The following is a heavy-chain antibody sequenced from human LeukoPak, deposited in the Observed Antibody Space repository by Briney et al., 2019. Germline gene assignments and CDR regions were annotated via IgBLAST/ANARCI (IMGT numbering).Heavy chain of an antibody. V-gene: IGHV4-59*01. D-gene: IGHD1-1*01. CDR2: VDHTGST. CDR3: ARGRVSSSTWYSTYYYYFYMDV. CDR1: DDSITMYY. Sequence: PSETLSLSCSVSDDSITMYYWTWIRQPPGKGLEWIGYVDHTGSTNFNPSLNGRVSISRDTTKNLFSLRLRSVTAADTAVYFCARGRVSSSTWYSTYYYYFYMDVWGKGTTVTVSS. J-gene: IGHJ6*03.